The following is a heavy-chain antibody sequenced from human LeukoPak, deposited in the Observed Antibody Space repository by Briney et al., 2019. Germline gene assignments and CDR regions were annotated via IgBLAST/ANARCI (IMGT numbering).Heavy chain of an antibody. CDR3: ARADRGYSGYSLNY. V-gene: IGHV4-61*02. J-gene: IGHJ4*02. CDR2: IYTSGST. CDR1: GGSISSGSYY. Sequence: SETLSLTCTVSGGSISSGSYYWSWIRQPAGKGLEWIARIYTSGSTNYNPSLKSRVTISVDTSKNQFSLKLSSVTAADTAVYYCARADRGYSGYSLNYWGQGTLVTVSS. D-gene: IGHD5-12*01.